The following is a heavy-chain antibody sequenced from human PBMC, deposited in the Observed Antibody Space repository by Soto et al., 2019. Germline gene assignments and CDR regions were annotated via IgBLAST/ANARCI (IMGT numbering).Heavy chain of an antibody. CDR3: VRDGTKTLRDWFDP. V-gene: IGHV4-4*07. Sequence: SETLSLTCTVSGASISGFYWSWIRKSAGKGLEWIGRIYATGTTDYNPSLKSRVMMSVDTSKKQFSLKLRSVTAADTAVHYCVRDGTKTLRDWFDPWGQGISVTVSS. CDR1: GASISGFY. J-gene: IGHJ5*02. CDR2: IYATGTT. D-gene: IGHD1-1*01.